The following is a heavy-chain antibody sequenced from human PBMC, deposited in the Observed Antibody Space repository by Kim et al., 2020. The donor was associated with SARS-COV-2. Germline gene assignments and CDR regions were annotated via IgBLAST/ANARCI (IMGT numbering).Heavy chain of an antibody. V-gene: IGHV3-11*01. J-gene: IGHJ6*03. CDR3: ATGPTGSSTSCYNYYYYMDF. D-gene: IGHD2-2*01. CDR1: GFTFSDYY. Sequence: GGSLRLSCAASGFTFSDYYMSWIRQAPGKGLEWVSYISSSGSTIYYADSVKGRFTISRDNAKNSLYLQMNSLRAEDTAVYYCATGPTGSSTSCYNYYYYMDFWGKVTTVTVSS. CDR2: ISSSGSTI.